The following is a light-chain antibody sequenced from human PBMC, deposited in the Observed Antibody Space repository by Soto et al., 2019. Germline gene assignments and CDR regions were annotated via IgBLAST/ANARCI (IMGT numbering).Light chain of an antibody. J-gene: IGLJ7*01. CDR3: SSFTTSYFYV. CDR2: GVT. Sequence: QSALTQPASVSGSPGQSITISCTGSASDIGAYNYVSWYQQHPGKAPKLLIHGVTRRPSGVSSRFSASKSAYTASLTISGLQAEDEANYYCSSFTTSYFYVFGPGTQLTVL. V-gene: IGLV2-14*01. CDR1: ASDIGAYNY.